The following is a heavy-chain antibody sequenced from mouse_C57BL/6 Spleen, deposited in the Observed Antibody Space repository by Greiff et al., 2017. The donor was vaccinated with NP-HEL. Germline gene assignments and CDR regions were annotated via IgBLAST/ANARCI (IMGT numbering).Heavy chain of an antibody. CDR2: ISRGSSTI. V-gene: IGHV5-17*01. CDR1: GFTFSDYG. J-gene: IGHJ2*01. Sequence: EVKLVESGGGLVKPGGSLKLSCAASGFTFSDYGMHWVRQAPEKGLEWVAYISRGSSTIYYADTVKGRFTISRDNAKNTLFLQMTSLRSEDTAMYYCASDYYGSSFDYWGQGTTLTVSS. CDR3: ASDYYGSSFDY. D-gene: IGHD1-1*01.